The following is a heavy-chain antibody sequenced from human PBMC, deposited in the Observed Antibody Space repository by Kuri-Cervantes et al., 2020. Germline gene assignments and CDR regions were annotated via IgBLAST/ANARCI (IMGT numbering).Heavy chain of an antibody. CDR1: GFTFSDYY. V-gene: IGHV3-11*04. Sequence: GGSLRLSCAASGFTFSDYYMSWIRQAPGKRLEWVSYISRSGSSIYYADSVKGRFTISRDNAKNSVHLQMNSLRDEDTAVYYCARTGRYYASGNWYFDLWGRGTLVTVSS. D-gene: IGHD3-10*01. J-gene: IGHJ2*01. CDR2: ISRSGSSI. CDR3: ARTGRYYASGNWYFDL.